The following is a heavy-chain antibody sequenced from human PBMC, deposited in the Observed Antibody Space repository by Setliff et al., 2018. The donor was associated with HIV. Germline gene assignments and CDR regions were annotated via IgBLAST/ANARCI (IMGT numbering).Heavy chain of an antibody. J-gene: IGHJ3*02. Sequence: PGEYLKISCQGSGNSLSTFWIGWVRQRPGKGLEWMGNIYPADAHPTYSPSFQGQVTISADKSSSTAYLQWSSLKASDTAMYYCARLERSYHYVSMAAKDAFDIWGQGTMVTVSS. CDR2: IYPADAHP. D-gene: IGHD3-10*02. CDR3: ARLERSYHYVSMAAKDAFDI. V-gene: IGHV5-51*01. CDR1: GNSLSTFW.